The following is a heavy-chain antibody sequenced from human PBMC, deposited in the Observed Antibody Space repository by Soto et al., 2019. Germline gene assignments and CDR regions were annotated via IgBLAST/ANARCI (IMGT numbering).Heavy chain of an antibody. CDR2: IYDSGNT. J-gene: IGHJ4*02. CDR3: ARATMVINRSYFEL. Sequence: PSETLSLTCTVSVVSISNFYWSWVRQPPGKGLEWIGYIYDSGNTNYNPSLKSRVSISLDTSKKQLSLKLTYVTAADTAVYFCARATMVINRSYFELWGQGTPVTVSS. CDR1: VVSISNFY. V-gene: IGHV4-59*01. D-gene: IGHD3-10*01.